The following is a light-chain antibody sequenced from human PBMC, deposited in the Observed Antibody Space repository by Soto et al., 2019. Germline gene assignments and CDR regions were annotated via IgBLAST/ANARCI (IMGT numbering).Light chain of an antibody. Sequence: EIVLTQSPATLSLSPGESGTLSCRASQSVGSYLAWYQQKPGQAPRLLIYDSSNTAPGIPARFSGRGSGTDFTLTISNVEPEDFAVYYCQYYGSSPPTTFGQGTKLEIK. CDR2: DSS. J-gene: IGKJ2*01. CDR1: QSVGSY. CDR3: QYYGSSPPTT. V-gene: IGKV3-11*01.